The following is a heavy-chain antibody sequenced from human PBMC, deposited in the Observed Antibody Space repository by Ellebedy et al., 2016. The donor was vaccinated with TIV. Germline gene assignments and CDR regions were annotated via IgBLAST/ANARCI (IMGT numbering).Heavy chain of an antibody. CDR3: ARGVNWFGP. Sequence: MPSETLSLTCAISGDSVSSNSPTWNWIRQSPSRGLEWLGRTYYRSRWFNDYAMSVKSRITINADTSKNQFSLQLNSVTSEDTAVYYCARGVNWFGPWGQGTLVTVSS. CDR2: TYYRSRWFN. J-gene: IGHJ5*02. D-gene: IGHD3-16*01. CDR1: GDSVSSNSPT. V-gene: IGHV6-1*01.